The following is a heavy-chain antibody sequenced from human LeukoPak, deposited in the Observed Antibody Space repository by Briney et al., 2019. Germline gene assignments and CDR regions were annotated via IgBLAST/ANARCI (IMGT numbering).Heavy chain of an antibody. CDR3: AKDLDYGEYSRYNWFDP. V-gene: IGHV3-21*01. CDR1: GFTFRSYS. CDR2: ISSSSSYI. J-gene: IGHJ5*02. D-gene: IGHD4-17*01. Sequence: GGSLRLSCAASGFTFRSYSMTWVRQAPGKGLEWVSSISSSSSYIYYADLVKGRFTISRDNAKNSLYLQMNSLRAEDTAVYYCAKDLDYGEYSRYNWFDPWGQGTLVTVSS.